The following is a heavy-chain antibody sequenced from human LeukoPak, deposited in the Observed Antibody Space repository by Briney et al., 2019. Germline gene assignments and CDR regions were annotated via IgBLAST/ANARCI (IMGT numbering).Heavy chain of an antibody. V-gene: IGHV1-18*01. D-gene: IGHD3-16*02. CDR2: ISAYNGNT. Sequence: ASVKVSCKASGYTFTSYGISWVRQAPGQGLEWMGWISAYNGNTNYAQKLQGRVTMTADTSTSTAYMELRSLRSDDTAVYYCARDTIMITFGGVIAHDAFDIWGQGTMVTVSS. J-gene: IGHJ3*02. CDR3: ARDTIMITFGGVIAHDAFDI. CDR1: GYTFTSYG.